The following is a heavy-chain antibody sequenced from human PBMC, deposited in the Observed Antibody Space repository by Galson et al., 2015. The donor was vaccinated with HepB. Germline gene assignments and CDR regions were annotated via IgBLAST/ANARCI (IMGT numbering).Heavy chain of an antibody. CDR3: TRYAVVAATHDAFDI. Sequence: SLRLSCAASGFTFSSYAMHWVRQAPGKGLEWVAVISYDGSNKYYADSVKGRFTISRDNSKNTLYLQMNSLRAEDTAVYYCTRYAVVAATHDAFDIWGQGTMVTVSS. CDR2: ISYDGSNK. V-gene: IGHV3-30*04. CDR1: GFTFSSYA. J-gene: IGHJ3*02. D-gene: IGHD2-15*01.